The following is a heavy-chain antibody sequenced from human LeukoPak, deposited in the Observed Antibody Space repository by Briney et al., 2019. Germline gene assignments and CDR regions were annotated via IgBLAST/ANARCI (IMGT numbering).Heavy chain of an antibody. CDR1: GFTFTSSV. CDR3: AADRAGSYLRFVY. J-gene: IGHJ4*02. V-gene: IGHV1-58*01. Sequence: ASVKVSCKASGFTFTSSVVQWVRQARGQRLEWIGWIVVGSGNTNYTQKFQERVTITRDMSTSTAYMELSSLRFEDTAVYYCAADRAGSYLRFVYWGQGTPVTVSS. CDR2: IVVGSGNT. D-gene: IGHD3-10*01.